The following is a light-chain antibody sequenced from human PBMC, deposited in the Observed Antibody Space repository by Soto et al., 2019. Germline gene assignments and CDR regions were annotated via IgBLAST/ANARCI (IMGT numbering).Light chain of an antibody. J-gene: IGKJ2*01. V-gene: IGKV3-20*01. CDR3: QQYDTSPHT. CDR2: GAS. Sequence: EIVLTQSPGTLSLSPGESATLSCRTSQSVSSSQVAWYQQKPDQAPRLLIYGASSRATGIPDRFSGVGSETDFTLTISRLEPEDFAVYYCQQYDTSPHTFGQGTKLEIK. CDR1: QSVSSSQ.